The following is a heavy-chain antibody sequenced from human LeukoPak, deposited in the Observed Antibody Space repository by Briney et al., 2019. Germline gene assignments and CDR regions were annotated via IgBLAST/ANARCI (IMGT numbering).Heavy chain of an antibody. Sequence: ASVKVSCKASGYTFTGYYMHWVRQAPGQGLEWMGWINPNSGGTNYAQKFQGRVTMTRDTSISTAYMELSRLRSDDTAVYYCARDASGYCSGGSCYSGYFQHWGQGTLVTVSS. J-gene: IGHJ1*01. D-gene: IGHD2-15*01. CDR1: GYTFTGYY. V-gene: IGHV1-2*02. CDR3: ARDASGYCSGGSCYSGYFQH. CDR2: INPNSGGT.